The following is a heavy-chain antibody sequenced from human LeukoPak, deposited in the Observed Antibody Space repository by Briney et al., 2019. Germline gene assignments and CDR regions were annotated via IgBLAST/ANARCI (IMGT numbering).Heavy chain of an antibody. CDR3: ARVGGCSGNGCYSGVYHYYYMDV. J-gene: IGHJ6*03. Sequence: PLASVKLSCKASGYTFSSYGISWVRQAPGQGLEWMSWISGYNSNIIYAKKFKGRVTMTTDTSTRAAQMELRSLSSDDTAVYYCARVGGCSGNGCYSGVYHYYYMDVWGKGTTVTVSS. CDR2: ISGYNSNI. D-gene: IGHD2-15*01. V-gene: IGHV1-18*01. CDR1: GYTFSSYG.